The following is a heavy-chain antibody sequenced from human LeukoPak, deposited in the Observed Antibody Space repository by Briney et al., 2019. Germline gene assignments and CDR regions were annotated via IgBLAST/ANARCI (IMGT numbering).Heavy chain of an antibody. V-gene: IGHV1-18*01. CDR2: ISAYNGST. J-gene: IGHJ4*02. CDR3: ARGIASLCGGDCYSLDY. CDR1: GYTFTSYG. D-gene: IGHD2-21*02. Sequence: ASVKVSCKASGYTFTSYGISWVRQAPGQGLEWMGWISAYNGSTNYAQKLQGRVTMTTDTSTSTAYMELRSLRSDDTAVYYCARGIASLCGGDCYSLDYWGQGTLVTVSS.